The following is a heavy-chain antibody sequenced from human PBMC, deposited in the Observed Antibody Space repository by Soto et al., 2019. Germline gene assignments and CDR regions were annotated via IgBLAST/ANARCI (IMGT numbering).Heavy chain of an antibody. J-gene: IGHJ4*02. CDR3: ARASPYGDYALDY. CDR1: GGSISSYY. CDR2: ISYSGST. D-gene: IGHD4-17*01. Sequence: SETLSLTCTVSGGSISSYYCIWIRQPPGKGLEWIGYISYSGSTNYNPSLKTRPTISVDKSKNQFSLKLRSVTAADTAVYYFARASPYGDYALDYWGQGTLVTVSS. V-gene: IGHV4-59*01.